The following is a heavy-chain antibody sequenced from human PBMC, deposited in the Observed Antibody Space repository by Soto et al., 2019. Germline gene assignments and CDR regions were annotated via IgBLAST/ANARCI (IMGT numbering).Heavy chain of an antibody. V-gene: IGHV1-18*01. CDR2: ISAYNGNT. J-gene: IGHJ4*02. D-gene: IGHD6-6*01. CDR1: GYTFTSYG. CDR3: ASLRKGLPRSSSEFDY. Sequence: QVQLVQSGAEVKKPGASVKVSCKASGYTFTSYGISWVLQAPGQGLEWMGWISAYNGNTNYAQKLQGRVTMTTDTSTSTAYMELRSLRSDDTAVYYCASLRKGLPRSSSEFDYWGQGTLVTVSS.